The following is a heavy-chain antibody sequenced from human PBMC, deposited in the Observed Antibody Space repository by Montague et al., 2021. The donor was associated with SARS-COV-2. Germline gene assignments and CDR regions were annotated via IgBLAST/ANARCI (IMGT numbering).Heavy chain of an antibody. J-gene: IGHJ3*02. CDR1: GGSISSYY. CDR2: IYTSGST. CDR3: ARVPPDYYDSSGYYSGAFDI. Sequence: SETLSLTCTVSGGSISSYYWSWIRQPPGKGLEWIGRIYTSGSTNYNPSLKSRVTISVDTSKNQFSLKLSSVTAADTAVYYCARVPPDYYDSSGYYSGAFDIWGQGTMVTVSS. D-gene: IGHD3-22*01. V-gene: IGHV4-4*08.